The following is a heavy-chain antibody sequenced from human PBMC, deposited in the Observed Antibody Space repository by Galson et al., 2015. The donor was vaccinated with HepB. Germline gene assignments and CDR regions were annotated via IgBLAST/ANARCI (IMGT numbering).Heavy chain of an antibody. J-gene: IGHJ6*02. Sequence: SLRLSCAASGFTFSNAWMSWVRQARGKGLEWVGRIKSKTDGGTTDYAAPVKSRFTISRDDSKNTLYLQMNSLKTEDTAVYYCTTDRAIYDYGDYDPPVDYYGMDVWGQGTTVTVSS. CDR2: IKSKTDGGTT. V-gene: IGHV3-15*01. CDR3: TTDRAIYDYGDYDPPVDYYGMDV. D-gene: IGHD4-17*01. CDR1: GFTFSNAW.